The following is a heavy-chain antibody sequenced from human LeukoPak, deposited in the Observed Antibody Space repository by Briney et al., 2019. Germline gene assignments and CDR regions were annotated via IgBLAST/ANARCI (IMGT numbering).Heavy chain of an antibody. Sequence: GGSLRLSCAASGFTFSSYAMAWVRQAPGKGLEWVSAIYGTGGSTSYADSVKGRFTISRDNSKNALYLQMNSLTAEDTAVYYCAKDGYGSGNYYYRDYWGQGTLVTVSS. CDR1: GFTFSSYA. D-gene: IGHD3-10*01. CDR2: IYGTGGST. CDR3: AKDGYGSGNYYYRDY. J-gene: IGHJ4*02. V-gene: IGHV3-23*01.